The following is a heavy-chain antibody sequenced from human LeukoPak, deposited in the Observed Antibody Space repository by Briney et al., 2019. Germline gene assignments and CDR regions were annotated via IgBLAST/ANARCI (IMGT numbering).Heavy chain of an antibody. Sequence: GGSLRLSCAVSGFTFDDYAMHWVRQAPGKGLEWVSGISWNSGSIGYADSVKGRFTISRDNAKNSPYLQMNSLRAEDTALYYCAKDSGRNCGGDCFPYYFDYWGQGTLVTVSS. CDR1: GFTFDDYA. V-gene: IGHV3-9*01. CDR3: AKDSGRNCGGDCFPYYFDY. D-gene: IGHD2-21*02. J-gene: IGHJ4*02. CDR2: ISWNSGSI.